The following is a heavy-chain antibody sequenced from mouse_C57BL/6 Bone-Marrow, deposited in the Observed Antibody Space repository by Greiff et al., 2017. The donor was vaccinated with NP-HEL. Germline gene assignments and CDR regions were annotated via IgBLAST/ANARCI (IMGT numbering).Heavy chain of an antibody. V-gene: IGHV1-50*01. CDR1: GYTFTSYW. CDR2: IDPSDSYT. CDR3: ARGRSPYAVDY. J-gene: IGHJ4*01. Sequence: QVQLQQPGAELVKPGASVKLSCKASGYTFTSYWMQWVKQRPGQGLEWIGEIDPSDSYTNYNQKFKGKATLTVDTSSSTAYMQLSSLTSEDSAVYYCARGRSPYAVDYWGQGTSVTVSS.